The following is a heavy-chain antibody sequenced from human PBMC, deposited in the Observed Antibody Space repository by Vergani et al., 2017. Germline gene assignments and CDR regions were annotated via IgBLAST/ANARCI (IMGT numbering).Heavy chain of an antibody. D-gene: IGHD1-1*01. CDR3: ARQLELGFDY. Sequence: QVQLQQWGAGLLKPSETLSLTCAVYGGSFSGYYWSWIRQPPGKGLEWIGEINHSGSTNYNPSLKSRVTISVDTSKNQFSLKLSSVTAADTAVYYCARQLELGFDYWGQGTLVTVSS. CDR1: GGSFSGYY. J-gene: IGHJ4*02. V-gene: IGHV4-34*01. CDR2: INHSGST.